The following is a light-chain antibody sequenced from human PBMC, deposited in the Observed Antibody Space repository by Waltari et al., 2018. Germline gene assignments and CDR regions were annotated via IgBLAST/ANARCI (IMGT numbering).Light chain of an antibody. J-gene: IGLJ1*01. CDR1: SSDVGGYNY. V-gene: IGLV2-11*01. CDR3: CSYAGSYIYV. CDR2: DVS. Sequence: QSALTQPRSVSGSPGQSVTISCTGTSSDVGGYNYVSWYQQHPGKHPKIMIYDVSKRPSGVPDLSSGSKSGNTASLTISGLQAEDEADYYCCSYAGSYIYVFGTGTKVTVL.